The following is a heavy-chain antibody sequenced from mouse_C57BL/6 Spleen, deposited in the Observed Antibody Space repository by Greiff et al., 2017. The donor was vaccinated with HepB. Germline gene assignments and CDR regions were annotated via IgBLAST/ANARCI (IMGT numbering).Heavy chain of an antibody. CDR1: GYAFSSSW. CDR3: ARPLYGPYAMDY. J-gene: IGHJ4*01. CDR2: IYPGDGDT. V-gene: IGHV1-82*01. D-gene: IGHD1-1*02. Sequence: QVQLQQSGPELVKPGASVKVSCKASGYAFSSSWMNWVKQRPGKGLEWIGRIYPGDGDTNYNGKFKGKATLTADKSSSTAYMQLSSLTSEDSAVYFCARPLYGPYAMDYWGQGTSVTVSS.